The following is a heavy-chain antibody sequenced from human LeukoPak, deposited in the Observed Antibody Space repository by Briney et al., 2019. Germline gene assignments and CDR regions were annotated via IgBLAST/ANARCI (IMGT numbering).Heavy chain of an antibody. V-gene: IGHV1-69*13. CDR3: ARVRGWMATIEEFYFDY. CDR2: ITPIFGTA. D-gene: IGHD5-24*01. CDR1: GGTFSSYA. Sequence: SSVTVSCKASGGTFSSYAISWVRQAPGQGLEWVGGITPIFGTANYAQKFQGRVTITADESTSTAYMELSSLRSEDTAVYYCARVRGWMATIEEFYFDYWGQGTLVTVSS. J-gene: IGHJ4*02.